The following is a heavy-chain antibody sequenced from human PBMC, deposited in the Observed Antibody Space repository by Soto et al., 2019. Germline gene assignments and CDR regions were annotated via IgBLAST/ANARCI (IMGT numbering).Heavy chain of an antibody. CDR1: GVTVSSNY. J-gene: IGHJ4*02. D-gene: IGHD5-18*01. CDR2: IYGGGST. V-gene: IGHV3-66*04. Sequence: EVQLVESGGGLVQPGGSLRLSCAASGVTVSSNYMSWVRQAPGKGLEWVSVIYGGGSTYYADSVKGRFTISRDNSKNTLYLQMNSLRAEDTAVYYCARHGYNYGGGYLDYWGQGTLVTVSS. CDR3: ARHGYNYGGGYLDY.